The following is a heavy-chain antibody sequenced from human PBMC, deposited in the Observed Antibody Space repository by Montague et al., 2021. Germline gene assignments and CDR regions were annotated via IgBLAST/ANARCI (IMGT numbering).Heavy chain of an antibody. CDR1: GGSLSSVGYS. CDR2: MYYSGST. D-gene: IGHD6-13*01. Sequence: TLSLTCTVSGGSLSSVGYSWTWIPQRPGKGLQWIGYMYYSGSTYYNPSLKGRVTISGDTSKNHFSLRLTSVTAADTAVYYCARGRLATGDFDYWGQGTLVTVSS. V-gene: IGHV4-31*03. CDR3: ARGRLATGDFDY. J-gene: IGHJ4*02.